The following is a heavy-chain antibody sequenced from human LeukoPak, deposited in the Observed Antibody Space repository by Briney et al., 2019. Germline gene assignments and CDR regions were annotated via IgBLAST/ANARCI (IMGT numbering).Heavy chain of an antibody. Sequence: SETLSLTCTVSGGSISSGDYYWRWIPQPPGKGLEWIGYIYYTGSTNYNPSLKSRVTISLDPSKKQFSLKLSSVTAADTAVYYCARASGGIDHWGQGTLVTVSS. CDR1: GGSISSGDYY. CDR3: ARASGGIDH. CDR2: IYYTGST. D-gene: IGHD3-16*01. J-gene: IGHJ4*02. V-gene: IGHV4-61*08.